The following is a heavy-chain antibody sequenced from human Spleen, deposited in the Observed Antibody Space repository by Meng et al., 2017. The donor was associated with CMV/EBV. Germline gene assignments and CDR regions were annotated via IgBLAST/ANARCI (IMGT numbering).Heavy chain of an antibody. D-gene: IGHD1-26*01. CDR2: IYYSGST. CDR1: GGSVSNNNYY. J-gene: IGHJ4*02. Sequence: GSLRLSCTVSGGSVSNNNYYWNWIRQTPGKGLEWIGSIYYSGSTYYNPSLKSRVTISVDTSKNQFSLRLNSVTAADTAMYYCARSESVGTTDLEYWGQGTLVTVSS. V-gene: IGHV4-39*07. CDR3: ARSESVGTTDLEY.